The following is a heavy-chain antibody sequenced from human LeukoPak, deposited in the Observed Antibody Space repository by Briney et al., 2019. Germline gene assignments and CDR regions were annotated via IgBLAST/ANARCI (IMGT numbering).Heavy chain of an antibody. J-gene: IGHJ3*02. Sequence: PGRSLRLSCAASGFTFSNYGMHWVRQAPGKGLEWVAVISYDGSNKYYADSVKGRFTISRDNSKNTLYLQMNSLRAEDTAVYYCAREQNYYGSGIDAFDIWGQGTMVTVSS. D-gene: IGHD3-10*01. CDR1: GFTFSNYG. V-gene: IGHV3-30*03. CDR2: ISYDGSNK. CDR3: AREQNYYGSGIDAFDI.